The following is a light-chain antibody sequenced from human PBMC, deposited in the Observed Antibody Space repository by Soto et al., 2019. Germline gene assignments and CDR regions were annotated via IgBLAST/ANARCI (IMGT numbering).Light chain of an antibody. J-gene: IGKJ1*01. CDR1: QSVSSSY. V-gene: IGKV3-20*01. CDR3: QQYGVSPRT. CDR2: GAS. Sequence: DIVLTQSPDTLSLSPGERAALSCRASQSVSSSYLAWYQQKPGQAPRLLIYGASSRATGIPDRFSGSGSGTDFTLTISRLDPEDFAVYYCQQYGVSPRTFGQGTKVEIK.